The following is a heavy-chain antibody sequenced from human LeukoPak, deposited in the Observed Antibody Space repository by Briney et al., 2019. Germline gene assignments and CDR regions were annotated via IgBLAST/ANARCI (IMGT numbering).Heavy chain of an antibody. D-gene: IGHD3-10*01. CDR1: GGSISSYY. CDR3: AKNGGYYYGSGNWFDP. V-gene: IGHV4-59*01. J-gene: IGHJ5*02. Sequence: SETLSLTCSVSGGSISSYYWNWIRQSPGKGLEWIGYIYYSGNTNYNPSLESRVTISVDTSKNQFSLKLSSVTAADTAVYYCAKNGGYYYGSGNWFDPWGQGTLVTVSS. CDR2: IYYSGNT.